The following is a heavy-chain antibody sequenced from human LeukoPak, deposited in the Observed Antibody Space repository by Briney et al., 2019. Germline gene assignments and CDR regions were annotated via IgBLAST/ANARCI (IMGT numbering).Heavy chain of an antibody. D-gene: IGHD3-9*01. CDR2: ISSSGGST. CDR1: GFTVSNKY. CDR3: AKEGGYFDWPFTFDY. Sequence: GGSLRLSCAASGFTVSNKYMTWVRQAPGKGLEWVSSISSSGGSTYSADSVKGRFIISRDNSKNMLYLQMNSLRAEDTAVYYCAKEGGYFDWPFTFDYWGQGTLVTVSS. J-gene: IGHJ4*02. V-gene: IGHV3-23*01.